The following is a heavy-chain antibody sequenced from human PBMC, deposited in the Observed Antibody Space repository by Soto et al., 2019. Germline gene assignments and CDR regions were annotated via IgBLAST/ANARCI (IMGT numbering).Heavy chain of an antibody. V-gene: IGHV4-34*01. CDR1: GGSFSGYY. J-gene: IGHJ6*02. D-gene: IGHD3-9*01. CDR3: ANQRGYDILTGRYYYYGMDV. Sequence: SETLSLTCAVYGGSFSGYYWSWIRQPPGKGLEWIGEINHSGSTNYNPSLKSRVTISVDTSKNQFSLKLSSVTAAATAVYYCANQRGYDILTGRYYYYGMDVWGQGTTVTVSS. CDR2: INHSGST.